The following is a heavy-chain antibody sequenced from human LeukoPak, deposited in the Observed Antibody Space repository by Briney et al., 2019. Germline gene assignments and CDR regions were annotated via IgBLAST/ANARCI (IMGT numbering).Heavy chain of an antibody. Sequence: GASVKVSCKASGYTFTSYGISGGRQAPGQGLEWMGWISAYNGNTNYAQKLQGRVTMTTDTSTSTAYMELRSLRSDDTAVYYCARDHAEYSSSLIDYWGQGTLVTVSS. J-gene: IGHJ4*02. D-gene: IGHD6-6*01. CDR3: ARDHAEYSSSLIDY. V-gene: IGHV1-18*01. CDR2: ISAYNGNT. CDR1: GYTFTSYG.